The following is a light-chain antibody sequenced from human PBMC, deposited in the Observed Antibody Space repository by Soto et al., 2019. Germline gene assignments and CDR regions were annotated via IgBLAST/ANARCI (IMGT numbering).Light chain of an antibody. CDR2: DAF. CDR1: QSVGSY. Sequence: EIVLTQSPATLSLSPGERATLSCRASQSVGSYFAWYQQKSGKAPRLLIYDAFIRATGIPARFSGSGSGTDFTLTISSLEPEDFAVYFCQQRSSLPLTFGGGTMVEIK. J-gene: IGKJ4*01. V-gene: IGKV3-11*01. CDR3: QQRSSLPLT.